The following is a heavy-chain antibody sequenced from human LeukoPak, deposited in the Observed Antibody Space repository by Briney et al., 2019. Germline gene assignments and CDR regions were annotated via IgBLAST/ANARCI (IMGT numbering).Heavy chain of an antibody. J-gene: IGHJ4*02. CDR1: GYTFTGYY. CDR3: ASSAREGDGYTSLYTPDY. V-gene: IGHV1-2*02. D-gene: IGHD5-24*01. CDR2: INPNSGGT. Sequence: ASVKVSCKASGYTFTGYYMHWVRQAPGQGLEWMGWINPNSGGTNYAQKFQGRVTMTRDTSISTAYMELSRLRSDDTAVYYCASSAREGDGYTSLYTPDYWGQGTLVTVS.